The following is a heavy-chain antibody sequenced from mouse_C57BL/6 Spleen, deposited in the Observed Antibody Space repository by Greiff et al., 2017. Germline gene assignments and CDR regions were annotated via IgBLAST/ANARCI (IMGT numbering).Heavy chain of an antibody. Sequence: QVPLQQPGAELVKPGASVKLSCKASGYTFTSYWMHWVKQRPGRGLEWIGRIDPNSGGTKSNDKFKSKATLTVDKPSRTASMQLSSLASEDSSVCYCARWDCSGYLYAMDYWGQGTSVTVSS. D-gene: IGHD3-2*02. CDR3: ARWDCSGYLYAMDY. J-gene: IGHJ4*01. V-gene: IGHV1-72*01. CDR2: IDPNSGGT. CDR1: GYTFTSYW.